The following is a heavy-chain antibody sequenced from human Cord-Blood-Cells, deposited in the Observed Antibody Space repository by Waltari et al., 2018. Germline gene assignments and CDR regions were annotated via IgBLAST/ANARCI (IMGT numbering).Heavy chain of an antibody. J-gene: IGHJ4*02. D-gene: IGHD2-15*01. CDR3: AKVLGYCSGGSCPYFDY. Sequence: EVQLLESGGGLVQTGGFLRRSCAASGFTFSSYAMSWVRPAPGKGLEWVSAISGSGGSTYYADSVKDRFTISRDNSKNTLYLQMNSLRAEDTAVYYCAKVLGYCSGGSCPYFDYWGQGTLVTVSS. V-gene: IGHV3-23*01. CDR1: GFTFSSYA. CDR2: ISGSGGST.